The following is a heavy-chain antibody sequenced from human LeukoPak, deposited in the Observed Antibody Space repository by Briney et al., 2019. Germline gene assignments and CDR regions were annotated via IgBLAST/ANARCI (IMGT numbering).Heavy chain of an antibody. D-gene: IGHD1/OR15-1a*01. Sequence: PSETLSLTCTVSGGSISSSSYYWGWIRQPPGKGLEWIGSIYHSGSTYYNPSLKSRVTISVDTSKNQFSLKLSSVTAADTAVYYCARLGATLDQPFDYWGQGTLVTVSS. CDR3: ARLGATLDQPFDY. CDR2: IYHSGST. V-gene: IGHV4-39*07. J-gene: IGHJ4*02. CDR1: GGSISSSSYY.